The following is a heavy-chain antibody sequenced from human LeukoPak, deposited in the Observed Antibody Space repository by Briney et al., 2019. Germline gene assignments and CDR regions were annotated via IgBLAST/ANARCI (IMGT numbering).Heavy chain of an antibody. CDR3: ARDPYHSWELLSYFDF. Sequence: GGSLRLSCAASGFTFRNYWMSWVRQAPGKGLEWVANIKHDANEKYYVDSVKGRFTISRDNAKNSLYLQMNSLRAEDTAVYYCARDPYHSWELLSYFDFWGQGTLVTVSS. V-gene: IGHV3-7*01. D-gene: IGHD1-26*01. CDR2: IKHDANEK. J-gene: IGHJ4*02. CDR1: GFTFRNYW.